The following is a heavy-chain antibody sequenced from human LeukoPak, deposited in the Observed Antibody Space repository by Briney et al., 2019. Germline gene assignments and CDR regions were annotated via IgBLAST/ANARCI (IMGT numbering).Heavy chain of an antibody. CDR1: GGSFSGYY. V-gene: IGHV4-34*01. CDR3: ARVHCGGDCYSAYYFDY. J-gene: IGHJ4*02. Sequence: SETLSLTCAVYGGSFSGYYWSWIRQPPGKGLEWIGEINHSGSTNYSPSLKSRVTISVDTSKNQFSLKLSSVTAADTAVYYCARVHCGGDCYSAYYFDYWGQGTLVTVSS. D-gene: IGHD2-21*02. CDR2: INHSGST.